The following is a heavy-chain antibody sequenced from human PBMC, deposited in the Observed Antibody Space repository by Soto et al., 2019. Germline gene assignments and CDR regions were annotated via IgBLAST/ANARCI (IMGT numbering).Heavy chain of an antibody. D-gene: IGHD3-10*01. V-gene: IGHV4-59*01. CDR2: IYYSGST. J-gene: IGHJ4*02. Sequence: SETLSLTCTVSGGSISSYYWIWIRQPPGKGLEWIGYIYYSGSTNYNPSLKSRVTISVDTSKNQFSLKLSSVTAADTAVYYCARETHLGGLLWLGEPHFDYGGQGTPVPVSS. CDR3: ARETHLGGLLWLGEPHFDY. CDR1: GGSISSYY.